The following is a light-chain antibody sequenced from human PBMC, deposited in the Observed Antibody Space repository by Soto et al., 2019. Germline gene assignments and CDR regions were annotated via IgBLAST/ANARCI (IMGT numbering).Light chain of an antibody. CDR3: MQSIQRHPYP. Sequence: DIVMSKTPLSLSVTPGQPASISCTSTQSLLRSNGVTFLSWYLQKPGQPPQLLNYDVSNRFSGVPDRVSGSGSGTDFTLKISREEAEDVGIYYCMQSIQRHPYPFGQGTKLEI. CDR2: DVS. V-gene: IGKV2D-29*01. CDR1: QSLLRSNGVTF. J-gene: IGKJ2*01.